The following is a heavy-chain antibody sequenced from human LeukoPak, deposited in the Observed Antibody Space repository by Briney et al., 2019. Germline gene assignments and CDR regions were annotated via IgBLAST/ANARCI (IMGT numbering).Heavy chain of an antibody. CDR1: GFTFSSYA. J-gene: IGHJ6*03. D-gene: IGHD1-1*01. V-gene: IGHV3-23*01. Sequence: PGGSLRLSCAASGFTFSSYAMSWVRQAPGKGLEWVSAISGSGGSTYSADSVKGRFTIGRDNAKNSVYLQMNSLRAEDTAVYYCARGVGLEYNYYYMDVWGKGATVTISS. CDR2: ISGSGGST. CDR3: ARGVGLEYNYYYMDV.